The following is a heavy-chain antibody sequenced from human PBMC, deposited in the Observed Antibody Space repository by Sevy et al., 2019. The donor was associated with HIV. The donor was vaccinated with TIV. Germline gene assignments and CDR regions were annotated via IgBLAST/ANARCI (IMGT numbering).Heavy chain of an antibody. CDR2: ISSSSSYI. CDR3: ARDLSPFYCGGDCSDGYFDY. D-gene: IGHD2-21*02. Sequence: GGSLRLSCAASGFTFSSYSMNWDRQAPGKGLEWVSSISSSSSYIYYADSVKGRFTISRDNAKNSLYLQMNSLRAEDTAVYYCARDLSPFYCGGDCSDGYFDYWGQGTLVTVSS. V-gene: IGHV3-21*01. J-gene: IGHJ4*02. CDR1: GFTFSSYS.